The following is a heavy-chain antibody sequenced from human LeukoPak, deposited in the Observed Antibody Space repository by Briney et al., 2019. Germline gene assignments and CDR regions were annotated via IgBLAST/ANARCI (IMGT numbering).Heavy chain of an antibody. CDR3: AKDHYYDSSGYYYARAFDI. CDR1: GFTFRNYW. Sequence: PGGSLRLSCAASGFTFRNYWMYWVRQAPGKGLEWVSGISWNSGSIGYADSVKGRFTISRDNAKNSLYLQMNSLRAEDTALYYCAKDHYYDSSGYYYARAFDIWGQGTMVTVSS. CDR2: ISWNSGSI. J-gene: IGHJ3*02. V-gene: IGHV3-9*01. D-gene: IGHD3-22*01.